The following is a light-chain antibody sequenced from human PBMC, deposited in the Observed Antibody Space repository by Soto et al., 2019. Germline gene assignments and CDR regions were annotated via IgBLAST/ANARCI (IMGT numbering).Light chain of an antibody. CDR1: TSNIGAGYD. J-gene: IGLJ3*02. Sequence: SVLTQPPSVSGAPGQRVTISCTGSTSNIGAGYDVHWYQQLPGTAPKVLIYGNNNRPSGVPDRFSGSKSGTSASLAITGLQAEDEADYYCQSYDSSLSGSVFGGGTKLTVL. V-gene: IGLV1-40*01. CDR3: QSYDSSLSGSV. CDR2: GNN.